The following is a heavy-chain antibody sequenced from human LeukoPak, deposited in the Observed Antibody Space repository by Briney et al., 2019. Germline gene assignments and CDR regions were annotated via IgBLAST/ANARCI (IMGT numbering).Heavy chain of an antibody. CDR1: GGSINNYY. D-gene: IGHD1-1*01. V-gene: IGHV4-59*12. CDR3: ARRSRLLNNNWFDP. CDR2: IYYSVNT. Sequence: SQTLSLTCAVSGGSINNYYWSWIRQPPGRGLEWIGYIYYSVNTNYNPSLKSRVTISADTPRDQFSLRLSSVTAADTAVYYCARRSRLLNNNWFDPWGQGTQVTVSS. J-gene: IGHJ5*02.